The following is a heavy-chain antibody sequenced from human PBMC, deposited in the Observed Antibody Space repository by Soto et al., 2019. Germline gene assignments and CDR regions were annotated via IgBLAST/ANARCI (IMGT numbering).Heavy chain of an antibody. J-gene: IGHJ5*02. CDR2: ISANNGNT. CDR1: GYTFTSYT. Sequence: QVRLVHSETEVKKPGASVNVSCKASGYTFTSYTISWVRQAPGQGLEWMGWISANNGNTEFAQEFQDRLTMIADTTTSTAYLELRNLRPDDTAVYYCARSLPWFDPWGQGTLVAVSS. CDR3: ARSLPWFDP. V-gene: IGHV1-18*01.